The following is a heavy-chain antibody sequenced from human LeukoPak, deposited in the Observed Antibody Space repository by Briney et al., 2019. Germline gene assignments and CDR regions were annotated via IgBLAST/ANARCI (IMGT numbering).Heavy chain of an antibody. CDR1: GGSISRSNYY. CDR3: ARRAVMDV. Sequence: PSETLSLTCTVSGGSISRSNYYWAWIRQPQGKGLEWIGSIYYSGSTYYNPSLKSRVTISIDTSKNQFSLKLSSVTAADTAVYYCARRAVMDVWGKGTTVTVSS. V-gene: IGHV4-39*01. J-gene: IGHJ6*03. CDR2: IYYSGST.